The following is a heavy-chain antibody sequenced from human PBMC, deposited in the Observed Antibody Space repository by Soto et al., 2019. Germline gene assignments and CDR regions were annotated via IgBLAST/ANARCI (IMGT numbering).Heavy chain of an antibody. D-gene: IGHD4-17*01. V-gene: IGHV3-33*01. Sequence: QVQLVESGGGVVQPGRSLRLSCAASGFTFSSYGMHWVRQAPGKGLEWVAVIWYDGSNKYYADSVKGRFTISRDNSENTLYLQMNSLRAEDTAVYYCASHTVTTRDDAFDIWGQGTMVTVSS. CDR2: IWYDGSNK. J-gene: IGHJ3*02. CDR3: ASHTVTTRDDAFDI. CDR1: GFTFSSYG.